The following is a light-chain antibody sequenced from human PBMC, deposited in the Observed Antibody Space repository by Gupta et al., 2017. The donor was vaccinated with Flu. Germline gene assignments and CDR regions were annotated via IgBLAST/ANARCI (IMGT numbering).Light chain of an antibody. Sequence: GSSSVVGAYNFVSWYQQHPGNAPKLIIFEVNNRPSVVSTLFSGSKSGNTASLTISGLQAEDAAHYYCSSYTGSSTLFGGGTQLTVL. J-gene: IGLJ2*01. CDR2: EVN. V-gene: IGLV2-14*03. CDR3: SSYTGSSTL. CDR1: SSVVGAYNF.